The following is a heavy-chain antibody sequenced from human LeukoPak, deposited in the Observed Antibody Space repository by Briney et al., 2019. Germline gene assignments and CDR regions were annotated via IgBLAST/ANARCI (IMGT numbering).Heavy chain of an antibody. V-gene: IGHV4-34*01. CDR1: GQSVSEYY. Sequence: SEPLSLTCSVSGQSVSEYYWTWMRQPPGKGLEWIGEINHNHGSKYNPSLNSRATISLDTSKNQFSLSLHSVTAADSAVYYCAREDYYFDSWGQGTLVAVSS. CDR2: INHNHGS. CDR3: AREDYYFDS. J-gene: IGHJ4*02. D-gene: IGHD2-15*01.